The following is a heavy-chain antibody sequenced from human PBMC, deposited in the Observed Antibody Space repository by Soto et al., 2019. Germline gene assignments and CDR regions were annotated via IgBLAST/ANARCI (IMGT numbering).Heavy chain of an antibody. CDR2: ISGSGGST. J-gene: IGHJ4*02. Sequence: PGGSLRLSCAASGFNFRNSAMSWVRKDPGKGLEWVSSISGSGGSTYYADSVKGRFTISRDNSKNTLYLQMNSLRAEDTAVYYCAKDGGSSDYFDYWGQGTLVTVSS. D-gene: IGHD6-6*01. CDR3: AKDGGSSDYFDY. CDR1: GFNFRNSA. V-gene: IGHV3-23*01.